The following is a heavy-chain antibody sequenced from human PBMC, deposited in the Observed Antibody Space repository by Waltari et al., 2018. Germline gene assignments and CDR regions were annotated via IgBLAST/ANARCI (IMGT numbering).Heavy chain of an antibody. J-gene: IGHJ4*02. V-gene: IGHV4-34*01. D-gene: IGHD2-8*02. CDR3: ARALGYCTGGVCYTHQPFSDY. Sequence: QVQLQQWGAGLLKPSETLSLTCAVYGGSFSGYYWSWIRQPPGKGLEWIGEINHSVSTNYNPSLKRLVTISVDTSKNQFSLKLSSVTAADTAVYYCARALGYCTGGVCYTHQPFSDYLGQGTLVTVSS. CDR1: GGSFSGYY. CDR2: INHSVST.